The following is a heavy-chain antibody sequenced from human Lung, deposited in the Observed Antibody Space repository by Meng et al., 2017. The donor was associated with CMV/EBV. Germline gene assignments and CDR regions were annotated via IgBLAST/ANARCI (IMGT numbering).Heavy chain of an antibody. CDR2: VSYDGSQK. D-gene: IGHD1-14*01. J-gene: IGHJ4*02. V-gene: IGHV3-30*14. CDR3: VRSYNNNWHTFDF. CDR1: GFSFNRFS. Sequence: GESLKISCAASGFSFNRFSMHWVRQGPGKGLEWVAIVSYDGSQKYYADSVKGRFTISRDNSKNTVYLQMNSLGAEDTATFYCVRSYNNNWHTFDFWGQGAVVTVSS.